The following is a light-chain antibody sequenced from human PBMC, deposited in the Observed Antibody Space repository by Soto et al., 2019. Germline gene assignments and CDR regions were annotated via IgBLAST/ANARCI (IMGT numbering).Light chain of an antibody. J-gene: IGKJ5*01. CDR1: QSVSNN. CDR3: QQYNNWPLT. CDR2: GAS. Sequence: ERVMTQSPGTLSVSPGERATLSCRASQSVSNNVAWYRRKHGQAPRLLIYGASTRATGIPARFSGSWSGTEFTLTISSLQSEDFGVYYCQQYNNWPLTLGGGTRMEIK. V-gene: IGKV3-15*01.